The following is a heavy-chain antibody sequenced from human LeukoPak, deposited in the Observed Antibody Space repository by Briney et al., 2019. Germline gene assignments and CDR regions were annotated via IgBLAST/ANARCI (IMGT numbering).Heavy chain of an antibody. CDR3: ARVSKLWVGLPRYYGMDV. CDR2: ISSSSSTI. Sequence: PGGSLRLSCAASGFTFNSYSMNWVRQAPGKGLEWVSYISSSSSTISYADSVKGRFTISRDNAKNSLYLQMNSLRDEDTAVYYCARVSKLWVGLPRYYGMDVWGQGTTVTVSS. CDR1: GFTFNSYS. V-gene: IGHV3-48*02. D-gene: IGHD2-21*01. J-gene: IGHJ6*02.